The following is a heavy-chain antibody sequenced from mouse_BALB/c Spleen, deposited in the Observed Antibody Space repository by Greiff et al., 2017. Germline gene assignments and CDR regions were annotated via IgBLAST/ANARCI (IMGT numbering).Heavy chain of an antibody. D-gene: IGHD2-3*01. CDR2: IRNKANGYTT. Sequence: EVQLVESGGGLVQPGGSLRLSCATSGFTFTDYYMSWVRQPPGKALEWLGFIRNKANGYTTEYSASVKGRFTISRDNSQSILYLQMNTLRAEDSATYDCARGLLHWYFDVWGEGTTVNVSA. CDR1: GFTFTDYY. CDR3: ARGLLHWYFDV. V-gene: IGHV7-3*02. J-gene: IGHJ1*01.